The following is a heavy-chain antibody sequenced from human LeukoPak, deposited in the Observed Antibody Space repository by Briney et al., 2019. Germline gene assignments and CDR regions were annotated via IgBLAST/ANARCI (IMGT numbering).Heavy chain of an antibody. D-gene: IGHD3-16*02. J-gene: IGHJ4*02. CDR2: IRYDGSNK. CDR3: AKDSSMRDYVWGSYPTPRGYFDY. Sequence: GGSLRLSCAASGFTFSSYAMSWVRQAPGKGLEWVAFIRYDGSNKYYADSVKGRFTISRDNSKNTLYLQMNSLRAEDTAVYYCAKDSSMRDYVWGSYPTPRGYFDYWGQGTLVTVSS. V-gene: IGHV3-30*02. CDR1: GFTFSSYA.